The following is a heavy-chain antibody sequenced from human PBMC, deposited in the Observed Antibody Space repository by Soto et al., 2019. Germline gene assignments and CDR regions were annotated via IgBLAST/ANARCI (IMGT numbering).Heavy chain of an antibody. Sequence: EVQLVESGGDLVQPGRSLRLSCAASGFSFGDYAMHWVRQAPGKGLEWVSGISWKSASIGYADSMKGRFTISRDNAKKSLYLQMNNLRAEDTALYYCAKSTGGTANGLDVWGQGTAVTVSS. J-gene: IGHJ6*02. CDR3: AKSTGGTANGLDV. V-gene: IGHV3-9*01. CDR1: GFSFGDYA. CDR2: ISWKSASI. D-gene: IGHD2-8*02.